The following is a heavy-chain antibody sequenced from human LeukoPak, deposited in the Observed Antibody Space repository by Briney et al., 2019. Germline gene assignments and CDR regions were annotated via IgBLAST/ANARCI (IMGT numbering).Heavy chain of an antibody. D-gene: IGHD6-13*01. CDR2: ISYDGSNK. CDR1: GFTFSSYG. Sequence: GGSLRLSCAASGFTFSSYGMHWVRQAPGKGLEWVAVISYDGSNKYYADSVKGRFTISRDNAKNSLYLQMNSLRAEDTAVYYCARDPSSAGMDYWGQGTLVTVSS. CDR3: ARDPSSAGMDY. V-gene: IGHV3-30*03. J-gene: IGHJ4*02.